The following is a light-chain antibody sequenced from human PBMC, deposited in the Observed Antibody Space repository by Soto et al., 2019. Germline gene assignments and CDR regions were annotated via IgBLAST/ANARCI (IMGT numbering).Light chain of an antibody. J-gene: IGKJ4*01. CDR3: QQYGSSPLT. CDR1: QSVSSSY. Sequence: EIVLTQSPGTLSLSPGERATLSCWASQSVSSSYLAWYQQKPGQAPRLLIYGASSRATGIPDRFSGSGSGTDFTLTISRLEPEDFAGYYCQQYGSSPLTFGGGTKVDIK. CDR2: GAS. V-gene: IGKV3-20*01.